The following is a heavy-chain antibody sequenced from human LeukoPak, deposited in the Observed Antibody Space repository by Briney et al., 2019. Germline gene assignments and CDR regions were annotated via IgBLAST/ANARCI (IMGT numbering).Heavy chain of an antibody. CDR3: AKRSVEMSTPGAFDY. J-gene: IGHJ4*02. D-gene: IGHD5-24*01. CDR2: ISGSGGST. CDR1: GFTFSSYA. V-gene: IGHV3-23*01. Sequence: GGSLRPSCAASGFTFSSYAMSWVRQAPGKGLEWVSAISGSGGSTYYADSVKGRFTISRDNSKNTLYLQMNSLRAEDTAVYYCAKRSVEMSTPGAFDYWGQGTLVTVSS.